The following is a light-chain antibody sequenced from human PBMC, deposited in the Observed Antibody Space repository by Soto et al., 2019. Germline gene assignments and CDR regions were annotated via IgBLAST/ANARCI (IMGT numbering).Light chain of an antibody. CDR1: QGIRND. Sequence: DIQMTQSPSYLSASVGDRVTITCRASQGIRNDLGWYQQKPGKAAKRLIYSSYNLQSGVTSRFSGSGSGTEFIITISSLQPEDSATYYCLQHHSFPRTFGQGAQVDIK. CDR2: SSY. J-gene: IGKJ1*01. V-gene: IGKV1-17*01. CDR3: LQHHSFPRT.